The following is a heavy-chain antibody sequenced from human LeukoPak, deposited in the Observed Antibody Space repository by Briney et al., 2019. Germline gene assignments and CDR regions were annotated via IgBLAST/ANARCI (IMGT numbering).Heavy chain of an antibody. D-gene: IGHD3-10*01. CDR3: ASFPPYMVRTDAFDI. Sequence: GGSLRLSCAASGFTFSNYWMHWVRQTPGKGLVWVSRINNDGSTTSYADSVKGRFTISRDNAKNTLYLQMNSLRAEDTAVYYCASFPPYMVRTDAFDIWGQGTMVTVSS. J-gene: IGHJ3*02. CDR2: INNDGSTT. CDR1: GFTFSNYW. V-gene: IGHV3-74*01.